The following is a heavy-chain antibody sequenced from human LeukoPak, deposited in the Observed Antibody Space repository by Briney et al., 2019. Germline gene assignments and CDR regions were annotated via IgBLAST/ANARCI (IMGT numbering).Heavy chain of an antibody. CDR2: INHSGST. V-gene: IGHV4-34*01. D-gene: IGHD3-22*01. Sequence: ASETLSLTCAVCGGSFSGYYWSWIRQPPGKGLEWIGEINHSGSTNYNPSLKSRVTISVDTSKNQFSLKLSSVTAADTAVYYCARGPRITMIVVVKRGFDPWGQGTLVTVSS. J-gene: IGHJ5*02. CDR3: ARGPRITMIVVVKRGFDP. CDR1: GGSFSGYY.